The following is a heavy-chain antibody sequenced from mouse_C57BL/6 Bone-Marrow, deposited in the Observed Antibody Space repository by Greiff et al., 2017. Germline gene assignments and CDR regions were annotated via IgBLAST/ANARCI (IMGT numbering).Heavy chain of an antibody. CDR2: IYPGSGST. CDR1: GYTFTSYW. CDR3: AEENYGSGQYYFDY. V-gene: IGHV1-55*01. Sequence: QVQLQQPGAELVKPGASVKMSCKASGYTFTSYWITWVKQRPGQGLEWIGDIYPGSGSTNYNEKFKSKATLTVDTSSSTAYMQLSSLTSEDSAVXYCAEENYGSGQYYFDYWGQGTTLTVSS. J-gene: IGHJ2*01. D-gene: IGHD1-1*01.